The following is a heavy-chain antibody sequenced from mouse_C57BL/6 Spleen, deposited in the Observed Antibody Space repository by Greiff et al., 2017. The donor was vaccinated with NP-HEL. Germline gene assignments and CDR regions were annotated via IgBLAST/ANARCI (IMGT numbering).Heavy chain of an antibody. D-gene: IGHD3-3*01. V-gene: IGHV1-85*01. CDR3: AREGF. CDR1: GYTFTSYD. CDR2: IYPRDGST. Sequence: VQLQQSGPELVKPGASVKLSCKASGYTFTSYDINWVKQRPGQGLEWIGWIYPRDGSTTYNEKFKGKATLTVDTSSSTAYMELHSLTSEDSAVYFCAREGFWGQGTTLTVSS. J-gene: IGHJ2*01.